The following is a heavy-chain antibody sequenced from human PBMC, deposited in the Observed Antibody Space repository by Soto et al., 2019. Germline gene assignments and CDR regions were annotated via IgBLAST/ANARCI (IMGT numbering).Heavy chain of an antibody. V-gene: IGHV1-18*01. CDR1: GYTFTSYC. CDR3: ERASGEY. CDR2: VSAYNGNT. Sequence: QVQLVQSGAAVKKPGASVKVSCKTSGYTFTSYCVSWVRQAPGQGLEWMGWVSAYNGNTTYAQKLQARVTMTTDTSTSTADMEMRILTSDDQAVYFCERASGEYWGQGTLVTVSS. D-gene: IGHD6-6*01. J-gene: IGHJ1*01.